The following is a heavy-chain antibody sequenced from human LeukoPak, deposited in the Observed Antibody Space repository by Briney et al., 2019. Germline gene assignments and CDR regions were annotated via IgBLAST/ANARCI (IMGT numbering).Heavy chain of an antibody. J-gene: IGHJ4*02. CDR2: IYYDGTT. CDR1: GGSFSSGDYS. V-gene: IGHV4-30-4*08. CDR3: GRDRGYTYGLDS. D-gene: IGHD5-18*01. Sequence: SETLSLTCTVSGGSFSSGDYSWNWIRQPAGQGLEWIGYIYYDGTTYYNSSLKSRVSISIDTSKNQLSLKLTSVIAADTAVYYCGRDRGYTYGLDSWGQGTLVTVSS.